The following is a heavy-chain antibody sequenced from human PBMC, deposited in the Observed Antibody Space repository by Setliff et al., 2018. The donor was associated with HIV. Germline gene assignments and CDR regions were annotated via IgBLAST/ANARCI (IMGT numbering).Heavy chain of an antibody. D-gene: IGHD6-19*01. Sequence: PSETLSLTCTVSGGSISTYYWSWIRQPPGKGLEWIGYISYSGSTNYNPSLKSRVTLSVDTSKNQFSLKLSSVTAADTAVYYCARQGSSGLGYAFDIWGQGTMVTVSS. J-gene: IGHJ3*02. CDR2: ISYSGST. CDR1: GGSISTYY. CDR3: ARQGSSGLGYAFDI. V-gene: IGHV4-59*08.